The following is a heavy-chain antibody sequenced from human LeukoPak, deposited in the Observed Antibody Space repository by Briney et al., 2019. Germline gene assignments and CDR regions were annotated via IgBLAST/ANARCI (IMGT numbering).Heavy chain of an antibody. D-gene: IGHD3-3*01. CDR2: INHSGST. J-gene: IGHJ5*02. CDR3: ARGHPLYYDFWSGYYSMAPRPDWFDP. CDR1: GGSFSVYY. Sequence: TSSETLSLTCAVYGGSFSVYYWSWIRQPPGKGLECIGEINHSGSTNYNPSLKSRVTISVDTSKNQFSLKLSSVTAADTAVYYCARGHPLYYDFWSGYYSMAPRPDWFDPWGQGTLVTVSS. V-gene: IGHV4-34*01.